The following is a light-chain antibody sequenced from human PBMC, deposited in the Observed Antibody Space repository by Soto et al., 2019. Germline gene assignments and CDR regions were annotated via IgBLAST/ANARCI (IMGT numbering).Light chain of an antibody. Sequence: QSVLTQPASVSGSPGQSITISCSGISSDVGGYNSVSWYQQYPGKAPKLMIYSVSNRPSGISNRFSGSKSGNTASLTISGLRAEDEADYYCSSYISDPPRVMFGGGTKVTVL. J-gene: IGLJ3*02. V-gene: IGLV2-14*03. CDR1: SSDVGGYNS. CDR3: SSYISDPPRVM. CDR2: SVS.